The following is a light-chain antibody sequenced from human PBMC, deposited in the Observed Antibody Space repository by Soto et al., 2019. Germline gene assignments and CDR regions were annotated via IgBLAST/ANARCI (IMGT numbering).Light chain of an antibody. CDR3: QQSHSTPVT. J-gene: IGKJ4*01. CDR1: QNIRSF. V-gene: IGKV1-39*01. Sequence: DIQMTQSPSSLSASVGDRVTITCRASQNIRSFLNWYHQKPGKAPNLLIYAASSLQSGVPSRFNGSGSGTDFTLTISNLQPEDFATYYCQQSHSTPVTFGGGTKVEIK. CDR2: AAS.